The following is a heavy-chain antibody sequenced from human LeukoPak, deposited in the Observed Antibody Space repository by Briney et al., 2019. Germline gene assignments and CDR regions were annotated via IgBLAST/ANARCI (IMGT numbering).Heavy chain of an antibody. CDR3: ASGYSYGFDY. CDR2: IYYSGST. V-gene: IGHV4-61*01. D-gene: IGHD5-18*01. J-gene: IGHJ4*02. CDR1: GGSISSISYY. Sequence: SETLSLTCTVSGGSISSISYYWSWIRQPPGKGLEWIGYIYYSGSTNYNPSLKSRVTISVDTSKNQFSLKLSSVTAADTAVYYCASGYSYGFDYWGQGTLVTVSS.